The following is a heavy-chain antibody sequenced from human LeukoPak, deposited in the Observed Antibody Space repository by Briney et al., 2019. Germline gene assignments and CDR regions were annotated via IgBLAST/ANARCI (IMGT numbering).Heavy chain of an antibody. V-gene: IGHV3-7*01. CDR3: ARGDWNYDY. CDR2: IKQDGSEK. D-gene: IGHD1-7*01. Sequence: GGSLRLSCAASEFTFGIYWMSWVRQAPGKGLEWVANIKQDGSEKHYVDSVKGRFTISRDNAKNSLHLQMNSLRAEDTAVYYCARGDWNYDYWGQGTLVTVSS. J-gene: IGHJ4*02. CDR1: EFTFGIYW.